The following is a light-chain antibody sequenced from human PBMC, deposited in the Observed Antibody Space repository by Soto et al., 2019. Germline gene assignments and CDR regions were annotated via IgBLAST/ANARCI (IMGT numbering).Light chain of an antibody. J-gene: IGKJ4*01. V-gene: IGKV1-27*01. Sequence: DIQMTQSPSSLSASVGDRVTITCRASQAISNYLDWYQQKPGKVPTLLIYAASTLQSGVPSRYSGSGSGTDFTLTISTLQPEVAATSYCQQFNSVPTVGGGTKVEI. CDR2: AAS. CDR3: QQFNSVPT. CDR1: QAISNY.